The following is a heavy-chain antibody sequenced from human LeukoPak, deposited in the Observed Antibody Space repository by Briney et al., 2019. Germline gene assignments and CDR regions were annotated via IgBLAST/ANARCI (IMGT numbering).Heavy chain of an antibody. CDR1: GFTFSSYG. J-gene: IGHJ4*02. D-gene: IGHD6-13*01. Sequence: PGGSLRLSCAASGFTFSSYGMHWVRQAPGKGLEWVAVISYDGSNKYYADSVKGRFTISRDNSKNTLYLQMNSLRAEDTAVYYCAKDKSRVTYSSSWYLPYWGQGTLVTVSS. CDR2: ISYDGSNK. CDR3: AKDKSRVTYSSSWYLPY. V-gene: IGHV3-30*18.